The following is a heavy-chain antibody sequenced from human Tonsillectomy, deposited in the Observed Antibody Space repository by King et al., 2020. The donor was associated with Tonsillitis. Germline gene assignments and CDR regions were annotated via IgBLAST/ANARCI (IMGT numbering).Heavy chain of an antibody. D-gene: IGHD6-13*01. J-gene: IGHJ3*02. CDR3: AKDQGYSSSWFSDAFDI. Sequence: VQLGESGGGLVQPGGSLRLSCAASGFTFSSYAMSWVRQAPGKGLEWVSAISGSGGSTYYADSVKGRFTISRDNSKNTLYLQMNSLRAEDTAVYYCAKDQGYSSSWFSDAFDIWGQGTMVTVSS. CDR1: GFTFSSYA. V-gene: IGHV3-23*04. CDR2: ISGSGGST.